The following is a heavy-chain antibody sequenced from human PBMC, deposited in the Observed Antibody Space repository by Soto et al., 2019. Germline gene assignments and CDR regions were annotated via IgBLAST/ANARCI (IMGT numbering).Heavy chain of an antibody. Sequence: SETLSLTCTVSGGSVSSYYWSWIRQPPGKGLEWIGYIYYSGSTNYNPSLKSRVTISVDTSKNQFSLKLNSMTAADTAVYYCARHNYGSGSTYFDYWGQGTLVTVS. CDR2: IYYSGST. CDR1: GGSVSSYY. D-gene: IGHD3-10*01. V-gene: IGHV4-59*08. CDR3: ARHNYGSGSTYFDY. J-gene: IGHJ4*02.